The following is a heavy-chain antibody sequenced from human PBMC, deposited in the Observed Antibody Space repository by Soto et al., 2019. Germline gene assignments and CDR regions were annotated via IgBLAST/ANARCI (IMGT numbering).Heavy chain of an antibody. D-gene: IGHD1-26*01. CDR2: ISYDGSNK. J-gene: IGHJ4*01. Sequence: SLILSFPASVFTFSIYDMHWVRQAPGKGLEWVALISYDGSNKSYRDSVKGRFTISRDNSRNTLYLQMNSLRAEDTAVYYCAKGSYTGMYSDFDYWGQGTLVTVSS. CDR1: VFTFSIYD. CDR3: AKGSYTGMYSDFDY. V-gene: IGHV3-30*18.